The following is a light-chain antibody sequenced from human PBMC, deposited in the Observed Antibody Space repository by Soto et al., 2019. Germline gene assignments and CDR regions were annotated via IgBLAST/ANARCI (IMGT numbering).Light chain of an antibody. CDR2: EVS. CDR3: TSYAGSNIWV. CDR1: SSDVGAYNH. V-gene: IGLV2-8*01. J-gene: IGLJ3*02. Sequence: QSALTQPPSASGSPGQSVTISCTGTSSDVGAYNHVSWYQQYPGKAPKLMIYEVSKRPSGVPDRFPGSKSGKTASLTVSGLQPEYEADYYCTSYAGSNIWVFGGGTKLTVL.